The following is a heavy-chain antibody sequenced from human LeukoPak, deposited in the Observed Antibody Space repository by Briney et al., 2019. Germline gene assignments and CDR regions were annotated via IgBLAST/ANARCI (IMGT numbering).Heavy chain of an antibody. CDR3: ASSPLDDFWSGYHPSYYYYYYMDV. V-gene: IGHV1-69*13. CDR2: IIPIFGTA. CDR1: GGTFSSYA. Sequence: SVKVSCKASGGTFSSYAISWVRQAPGQGLEWMGGIIPIFGTANYAQKFQGRVTITADESTSTAYMELSSLRSEDTAVYYCASSPLDDFWSGYHPSYYYYYYMDVWGKGTTVTVSS. D-gene: IGHD3-3*01. J-gene: IGHJ6*03.